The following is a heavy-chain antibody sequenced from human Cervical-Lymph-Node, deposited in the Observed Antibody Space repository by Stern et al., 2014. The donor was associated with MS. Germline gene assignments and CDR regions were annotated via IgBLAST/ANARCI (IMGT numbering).Heavy chain of an antibody. J-gene: IGHJ4*02. D-gene: IGHD5-12*01. Sequence: VQLVQSGAEVKKPGESLKISCEASGYLFDDYWIGWVRQMSGRGLELVAIIFPRDSNTRYSPSVQGQVTISAAKSISTAYLQWSSLKASATALYYCAKSPATPSGYDRFDYWGQGALVTVSS. CDR1: GYLFDDYW. CDR3: AKSPATPSGYDRFDY. CDR2: IFPRDSNT. V-gene: IGHV5-51*03.